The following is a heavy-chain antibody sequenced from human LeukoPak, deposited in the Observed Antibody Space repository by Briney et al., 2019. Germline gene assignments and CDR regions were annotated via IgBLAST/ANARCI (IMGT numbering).Heavy chain of an antibody. J-gene: IGHJ4*02. CDR1: GGSFSGYY. CDR2: INHSGST. V-gene: IGHV4-34*01. CDR3: ARRSFYSMSSGFGF. D-gene: IGHD2/OR15-2a*01. Sequence: SETLSLTCAVYGGSFSGYYWSWIRQPPGKGLEWIGEINHSGSTNYNPSLKSRVTISVDTCKNQFSLKLGSVTATDTAVYYCARRSFYSMSSGFGFWGQGALVTVSS.